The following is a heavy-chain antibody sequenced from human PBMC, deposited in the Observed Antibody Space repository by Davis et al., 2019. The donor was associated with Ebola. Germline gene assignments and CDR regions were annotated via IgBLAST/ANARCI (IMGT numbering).Heavy chain of an antibody. J-gene: IGHJ5*02. CDR2: ISSSSCYI. Sequence: GESLKISCAASGFTFSSYSMNWVRQAPAKGLEWVSSISSSSCYIYYADSVKGRFTISRDNAKNSLYLQMNSLRAEDTAVYYCARRYCSGGSCPKWFDPWGQGTLVTVSS. D-gene: IGHD2-15*01. CDR3: ARRYCSGGSCPKWFDP. V-gene: IGHV3-21*01. CDR1: GFTFSSYS.